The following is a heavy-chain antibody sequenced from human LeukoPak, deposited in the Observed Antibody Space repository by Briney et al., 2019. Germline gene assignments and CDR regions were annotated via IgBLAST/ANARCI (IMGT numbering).Heavy chain of an antibody. CDR2: INSDGSST. CDR3: ASLDY. V-gene: IGHV3-74*01. J-gene: IGHJ4*02. Sequence: GGSLRLSCTASGFTLSSYWMHWVRQAPGKGLVWVSRINSDGSSTTYADSVKGRFTISRDNAKDTLYPQMNSLRAEDTAVYYCASLDYWGQGTLVAVSS. CDR1: GFTLSSYW.